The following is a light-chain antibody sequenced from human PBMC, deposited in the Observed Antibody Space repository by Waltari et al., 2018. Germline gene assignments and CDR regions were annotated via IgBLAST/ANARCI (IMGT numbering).Light chain of an antibody. Sequence: DIVMTQSPDSLAVSLGETATITCKSSPSPSMTFNNQDYLGWYQQKPGQPPKLLLYWASTRESGVPDRFSGSGSGTDCTLTISSLQAEDVAVYYCQHYYKVPRTFGQGGSVEVK. CDR3: QHYYKVPRT. J-gene: IGKJ1*01. CDR2: WAS. V-gene: IGKV4-1*01. CDR1: PSPSMTFNNQDY.